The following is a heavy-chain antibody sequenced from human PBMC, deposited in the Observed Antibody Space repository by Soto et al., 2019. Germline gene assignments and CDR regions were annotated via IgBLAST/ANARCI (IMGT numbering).Heavy chain of an antibody. Sequence: PGGSLRLSCAASGFTFSSYAMSWVRQAPGKGLEWVSAISGSGGSTYYADSVKGRFTISRDNSRNTLYLQMNSLRAEDTAVYYCARTRVPPPTYYDFWSGFHPLDYWGQGTLVTVSS. D-gene: IGHD3-3*01. V-gene: IGHV3-23*01. CDR1: GFTFSSYA. J-gene: IGHJ4*02. CDR2: ISGSGGST. CDR3: ARTRVPPPTYYDFWSGFHPLDY.